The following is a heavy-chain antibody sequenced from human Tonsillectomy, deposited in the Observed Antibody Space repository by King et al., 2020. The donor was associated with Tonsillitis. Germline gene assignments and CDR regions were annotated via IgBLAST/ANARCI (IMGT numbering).Heavy chain of an antibody. D-gene: IGHD3-16*01. CDR3: ASICPDCLYHYSFYSYYLAG. CDR2: IIPIFGTT. Sequence: VQLVESGAEVQKPGSSVKVSCKASGGSFSNYAITWVRQAPGQGLEWLGGIIPIFGTTNYAQKFQGRVTITADESTTTAYMELTSLRSEDTAVYYCASICPDCLYHYSFYSYYLAGSAQRTTVTVSS. V-gene: IGHV1-69*01. CDR1: GGSFSNYA. J-gene: IGHJ6*03.